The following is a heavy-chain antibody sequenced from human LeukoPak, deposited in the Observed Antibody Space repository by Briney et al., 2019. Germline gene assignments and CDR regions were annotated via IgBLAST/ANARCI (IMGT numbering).Heavy chain of an antibody. CDR3: ARDIPYEVTFGEVTVMGSFVLDY. V-gene: IGHV1-2*06. Sequence: ASVKVSCKASGYTFTGYYMHWVRQAPGQGLEWMGRINPNSGGTNYAQKFQGRVTMTRDTSISTAYMELSSLRSEDTAVYYCARDIPYEVTFGEVTVMGSFVLDYWGQGTLVTVSS. CDR1: GYTFTGYY. D-gene: IGHD3-16*02. J-gene: IGHJ4*02. CDR2: INPNSGGT.